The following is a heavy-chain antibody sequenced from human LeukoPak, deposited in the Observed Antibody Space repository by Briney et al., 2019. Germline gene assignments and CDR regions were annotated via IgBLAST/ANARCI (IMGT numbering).Heavy chain of an antibody. CDR1: GYTFTSYY. CDR3: ARVRGGSGWYWFDP. V-gene: IGHV1-46*01. D-gene: IGHD6-19*01. CDR2: INPSGGST. J-gene: IGHJ5*02. Sequence: ASVKVSCKASGYTFTSYYMHWVRQAPGQGLEWMGIINPSGGSTSYAQKFQGRVTITADKSTSTAYMELSSLRSEDTAVYYCARVRGGSGWYWFDPWGQGTLVTVSS.